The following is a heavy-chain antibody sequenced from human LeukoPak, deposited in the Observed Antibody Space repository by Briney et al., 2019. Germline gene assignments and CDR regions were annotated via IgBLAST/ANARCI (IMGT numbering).Heavy chain of an antibody. J-gene: IGHJ5*02. CDR1: GGSFRGYN. CDR2: VNHSGST. D-gene: IGHD3-3*01. Sequence: PSETLSLTCAVYGGSFRGYNWSWIRQPPGTGLEWIGEVNHSGSTNYNPSLKSRVTISGDTSNNQFSLRLSSVTAADTAVYYCARGGNIWSGLSGRNWFDPWGQGTLVTVSS. CDR3: ARGGNIWSGLSGRNWFDP. V-gene: IGHV4-34*01.